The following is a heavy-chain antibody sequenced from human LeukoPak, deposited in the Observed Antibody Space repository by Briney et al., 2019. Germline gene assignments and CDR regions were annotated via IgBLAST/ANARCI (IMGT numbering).Heavy chain of an antibody. D-gene: IGHD3-9*01. Sequence: GGSLRLSCAASGFTFSSYSMNGVRQAPGKGLEWVSSISSSSSYIYYADSVKGRFTISRDNAKNSLYLQMNSLRAEDTAVYYCARDAYYDILTGYLGWFDPWGQGTLVTVSS. CDR1: GFTFSSYS. CDR3: ARDAYYDILTGYLGWFDP. V-gene: IGHV3-21*01. CDR2: ISSSSSYI. J-gene: IGHJ5*02.